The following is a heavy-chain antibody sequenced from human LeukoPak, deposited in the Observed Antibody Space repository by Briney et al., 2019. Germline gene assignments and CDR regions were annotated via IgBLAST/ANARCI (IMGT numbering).Heavy chain of an antibody. Sequence: KTGGSLRLSCAASKFTFSDYYMSWIRQAPGKGLEWVSYISSISSTMYYADSVKGRFTISRDNSKNTLYLQMNTLRAEDTAVYYCAKGVKHIVVVTAQHYFDYWGQGTLVTVSS. CDR3: AKGVKHIVVVTAQHYFDY. CDR2: ISSISSTM. J-gene: IGHJ4*02. CDR1: KFTFSDYY. V-gene: IGHV3-11*04. D-gene: IGHD2-21*02.